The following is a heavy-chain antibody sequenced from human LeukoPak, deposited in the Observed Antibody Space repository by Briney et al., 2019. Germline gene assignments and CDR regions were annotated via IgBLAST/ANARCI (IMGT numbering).Heavy chain of an antibody. V-gene: IGHV4-4*07. CDR1: GGSISSYY. CDR2: IYTSGST. J-gene: IGHJ5*02. D-gene: IGHD2-2*02. CDR3: ARESRWAVPAAIDWFDP. Sequence: SETLSPTCTVSGGSISSYYWSWIRQPAGKGLEWIGRIYTSGSTNYNPSLKSRVTMSVVTSKNQFSLKLSSVTAADTAVYYCARESRWAVPAAIDWFDPWGQGTLVTVSS.